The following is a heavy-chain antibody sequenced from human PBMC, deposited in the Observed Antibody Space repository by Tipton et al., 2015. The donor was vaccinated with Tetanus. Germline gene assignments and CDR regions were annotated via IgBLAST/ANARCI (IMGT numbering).Heavy chain of an antibody. CDR2: IYGGNT. CDR3: ARLVKQWLVPEDY. J-gene: IGHJ4*02. D-gene: IGHD6-19*01. Sequence: TLSLTCTVSGGSISTTDSYWGWIRQPPGKGLEWIALIYGGNTYYDPSLKSRVTISVDTSKNQFSLKLSSVTAADTAVYFCARLVKQWLVPEDYWGQGTLVTVS. CDR1: GGSISTTDSY. V-gene: IGHV4-31*03.